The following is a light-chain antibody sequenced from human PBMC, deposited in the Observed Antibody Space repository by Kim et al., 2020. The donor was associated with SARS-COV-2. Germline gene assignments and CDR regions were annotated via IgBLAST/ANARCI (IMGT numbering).Light chain of an antibody. Sequence: DIVMTQSPDSLAVSLGERATINCKSSQSVLYSSDNRNYLVWYQQKPGQPPKLLIYLASTRESGVPDRFSGSGSGTDFALTISSLQAEDVAVYYCQQYYSTPYTFGQGTKLEI. V-gene: IGKV4-1*01. CDR1: QSVLYSSDNRNY. CDR2: LAS. CDR3: QQYYSTPYT. J-gene: IGKJ2*01.